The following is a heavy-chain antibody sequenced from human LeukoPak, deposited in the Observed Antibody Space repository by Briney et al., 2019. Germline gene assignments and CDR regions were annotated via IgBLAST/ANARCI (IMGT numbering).Heavy chain of an antibody. J-gene: IGHJ4*02. CDR1: GFTLSSYA. Sequence: GGSLRLSCAASGFTLSSYAMSWVRQAPGKGLEWVSAISGSGGSTYYADSVKGRFTISRDNSKNTLYLQMNSLRAEDTAVYYCAKELKDYDFWSGYFNPLDYWGQGTLVSVSS. CDR3: AKELKDYDFWSGYFNPLDY. CDR2: ISGSGGST. D-gene: IGHD3-3*01. V-gene: IGHV3-23*01.